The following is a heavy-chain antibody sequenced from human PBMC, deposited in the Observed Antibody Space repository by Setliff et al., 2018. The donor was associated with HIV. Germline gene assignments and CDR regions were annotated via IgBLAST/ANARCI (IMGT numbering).Heavy chain of an antibody. J-gene: IGHJ6*02. CDR3: ERGKDDNFWSYGMDV. V-gene: IGHV4-61*02. CDR1: GGSISSGTNY. D-gene: IGHD3-3*01. Sequence: PSETLSLTCSVSGGSISSGTNYWSWIRQPAGKGLEWIGRIYSSGSTNYNPSLKSRVTILVDTSKNQLSLKLSSVTAADTAVYYCERGKDDNFWSYGMDVWGQGTTVTGS. CDR2: IYSSGST.